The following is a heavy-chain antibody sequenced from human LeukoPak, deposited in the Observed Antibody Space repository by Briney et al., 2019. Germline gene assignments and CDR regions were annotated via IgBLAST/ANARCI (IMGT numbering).Heavy chain of an antibody. CDR2: ISYDGSNK. V-gene: IGHV3-30*18. Sequence: PGGSLRLSWAASGFTFSSYGMHWGRQAPRKGLEWVAVISYDGSNKYYADSVKGRFTISRDNSKNTLYLQMKSLGAEDTAVYYCAKRAGGNNWFDPGGQGTLVTVSS. J-gene: IGHJ5*02. D-gene: IGHD4-23*01. CDR1: GFTFSSYG. CDR3: AKRAGGNNWFDP.